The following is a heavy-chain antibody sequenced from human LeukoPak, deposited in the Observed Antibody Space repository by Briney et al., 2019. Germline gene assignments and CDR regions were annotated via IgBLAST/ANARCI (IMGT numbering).Heavy chain of an antibody. CDR3: AKVAPYGNYVFDR. CDR2: LSVSGSST. CDR1: GFSLSSYA. D-gene: IGHD3-10*02. J-gene: IGHJ4*02. V-gene: IGHV3-23*01. Sequence: GGSLRLSCAASGFSLSSYAMSWVRQAPGKGLEWVSGLSVSGSSTYFADSVKGRFTISRDNSKNTLYLQMNSLGAEDTAVYYCAKVAPYGNYVFDRWGQGTLVTVSS.